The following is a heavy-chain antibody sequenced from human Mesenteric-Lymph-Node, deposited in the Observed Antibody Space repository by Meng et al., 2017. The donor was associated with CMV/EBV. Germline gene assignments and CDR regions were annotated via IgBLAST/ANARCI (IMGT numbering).Heavy chain of an antibody. J-gene: IGHJ4*02. V-gene: IGHV1-8*02. CDR2: MNPNSGNT. CDR1: GYTFTSYD. D-gene: IGHD7-27*01. CDR3: TRPSGSEDY. Sequence: KVSCKDSGYTFTSYDINWVRQATGQGLEWMGWMNPNSGNTGYAQKFQGRVTMTRNTSISTAYMELSSLRSEDTAVYYCTRPSGSEDYWGQGTLVTVSS.